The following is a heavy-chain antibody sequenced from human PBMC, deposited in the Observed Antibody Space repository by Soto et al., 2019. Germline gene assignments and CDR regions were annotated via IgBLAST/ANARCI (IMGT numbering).Heavy chain of an antibody. V-gene: IGHV4-34*01. D-gene: IGHD2-8*02. CDR3: ARDKITGRFDY. J-gene: IGHJ4*02. CDR1: GGSFSGYY. CDR2: INHSGRT. Sequence: QVQLQQWGAGLLKPSETLSLTCAVYGGSFSGYYWTWIRQPPGTGLEWIGEINHSGRTNYNPSLKRRVTISVATSKNQFSLKLTSVTAADTAVYYCARDKITGRFDYWGQGTLVTVSS.